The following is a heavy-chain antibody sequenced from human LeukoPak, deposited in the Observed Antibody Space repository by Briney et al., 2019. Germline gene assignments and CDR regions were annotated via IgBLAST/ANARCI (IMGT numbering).Heavy chain of an antibody. CDR3: ARALFGSSWLNY. J-gene: IGHJ4*02. CDR1: GFTLGGYW. Sequence: GGSLRLSCAVSGFTLGGYWMTWVRQAPGRGLEWVANINEDGSGKYYVDSVKGRFTISRDNAKNSLYLQMNSLRAEDTAVYFCARALFGSSWLNYWGQGTLVTVSS. CDR2: INEDGSGK. V-gene: IGHV3-7*04. D-gene: IGHD6-13*01.